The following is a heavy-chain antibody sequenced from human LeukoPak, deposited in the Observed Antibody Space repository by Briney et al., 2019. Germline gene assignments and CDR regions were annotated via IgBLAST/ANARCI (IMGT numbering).Heavy chain of an antibody. CDR3: ARRSLVSGYFDY. CDR2: IYHSGNT. J-gene: IGHJ4*02. Sequence: SETLSLTCTVSGYSISSGYYWGWIRQPPGKGLEWIASIYHSGNTYYNPSLKSRVTISVDTSKNQFSLKLNSVTAADTAVYYCARRSLVSGYFDYWGQGTLVTVSS. V-gene: IGHV4-38-2*02. CDR1: GYSISSGYY. D-gene: IGHD3-10*01.